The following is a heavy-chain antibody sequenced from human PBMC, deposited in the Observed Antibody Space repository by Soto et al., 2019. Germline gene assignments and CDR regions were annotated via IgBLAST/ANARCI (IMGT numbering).Heavy chain of an antibody. CDR1: GFTFSVSG. CDR3: TKTDLSSSNWCPWFDS. D-gene: IGHD6-13*01. J-gene: IGHJ5*01. CDR2: IRSKSNNYAT. Sequence: PGGSLRLSCAASGFTFSVSGVPWVRQAPGKGLEWVGRIRSKSNNYATVYAPSVKGRFTISRDDSKNTAYLQVNSLTTEDTAVYYCTKTDLSSSNWCPWFDSWGQGTLVTVSS. V-gene: IGHV3-73*01.